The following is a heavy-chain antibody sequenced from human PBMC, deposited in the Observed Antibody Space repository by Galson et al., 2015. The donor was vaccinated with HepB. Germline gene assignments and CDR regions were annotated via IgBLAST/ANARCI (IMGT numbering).Heavy chain of an antibody. CDR3: AKYAFHCSSTSCRPGWFDP. CDR2: ISGSGGST. Sequence: SLRLSCAASGFTFSSYAMSWVRQAPGKGLEWVSAISGSGGSTYYADSVKGRFTISRDNSKNTLYLQMNSLRAEDTAVYYCAKYAFHCSSTSCRPGWFDPWGQGTLVTVSS. J-gene: IGHJ5*02. CDR1: GFTFSSYA. V-gene: IGHV3-23*01. D-gene: IGHD2-2*01.